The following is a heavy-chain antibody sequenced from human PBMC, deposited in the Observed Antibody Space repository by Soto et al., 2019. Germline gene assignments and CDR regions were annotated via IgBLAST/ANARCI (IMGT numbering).Heavy chain of an antibody. D-gene: IGHD3-10*01. Sequence: SETLSLTRTVSGGSISSYYWSWIRQPPGKGLEWIGYIYYSGSTNYNPSLKSRVTISVDTSKNQFSLKLSSVTAADTAVYYCARHKGVYGSGSYPGYYYYGMDVWGQGTTVTVSS. V-gene: IGHV4-59*08. CDR2: IYYSGST. J-gene: IGHJ6*02. CDR1: GGSISSYY. CDR3: ARHKGVYGSGSYPGYYYYGMDV.